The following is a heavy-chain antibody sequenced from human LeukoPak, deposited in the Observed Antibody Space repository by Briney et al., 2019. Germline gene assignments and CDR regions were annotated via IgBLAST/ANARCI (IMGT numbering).Heavy chain of an antibody. D-gene: IGHD3-9*01. CDR3: ARLDDITF. CDR1: GYTFTNYW. J-gene: IGHJ4*02. Sequence: GESLKISCKGSGYTFTNYWIAWVRQMPGKGLQWMGSIWPGDSDTRYSPSFQGQVTISADTSTGTAYLPWTGLKASDTAIYYCARLDDITFWGQGTLVTASS. V-gene: IGHV5-51*01. CDR2: IWPGDSDT.